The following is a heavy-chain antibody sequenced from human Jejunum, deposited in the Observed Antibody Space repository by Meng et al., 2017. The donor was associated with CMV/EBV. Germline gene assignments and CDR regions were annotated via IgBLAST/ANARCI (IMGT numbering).Heavy chain of an antibody. Sequence: QRQLQGSGPRPVNPSGTLPLTCTVSGGSISGYYWNWIRQPAGKGLEWIGRVYMSGSTNYNPSLRSRVAMSVDTSKTQFSLRLTSVTAADTAVYYCARDRMAAPGTFEYWGQGTLVTVSS. V-gene: IGHV4-4*07. D-gene: IGHD6-13*01. CDR1: GGSISGYY. J-gene: IGHJ4*02. CDR3: ARDRMAAPGTFEY. CDR2: VYMSGST.